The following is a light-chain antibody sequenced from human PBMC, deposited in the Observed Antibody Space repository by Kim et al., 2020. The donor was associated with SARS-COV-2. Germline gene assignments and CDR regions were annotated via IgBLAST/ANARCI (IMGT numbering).Light chain of an antibody. CDR1: NIGSKS. J-gene: IGLJ2*01. CDR2: YDS. CDR3: QVWDSSSDHVL. V-gene: IGLV3-21*04. Sequence: SYELTQPPSVSVAPGKTARITCGGNNIGSKSVHWYQQNPGQAPVLVIYYDSDRPSGIPERFSGSNSGNTATLTISRVEAGDEADYYCQVWDSSSDHVLFG.